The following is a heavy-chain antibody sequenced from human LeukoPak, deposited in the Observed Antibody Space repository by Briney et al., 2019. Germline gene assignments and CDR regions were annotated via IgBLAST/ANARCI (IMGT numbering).Heavy chain of an antibody. CDR3: ARLYCSGGSCYSGYYYYYGMDV. CDR1: GFTFSSYA. Sequence: PGGSLRLSCAASGFTFSSYAMHWVRQAPGKGLEWVAVISYDGSNEYYADSVKGRFTISRDNSKNTLYLQMNSLRAEDTAVYYCARLYCSGGSCYSGYYYYYGMDVWGQGTTVTVSS. D-gene: IGHD2-15*01. V-gene: IGHV3-30-3*01. J-gene: IGHJ6*02. CDR2: ISYDGSNE.